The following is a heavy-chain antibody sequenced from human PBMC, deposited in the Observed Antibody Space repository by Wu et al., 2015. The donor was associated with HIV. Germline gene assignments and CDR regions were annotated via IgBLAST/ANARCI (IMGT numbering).Heavy chain of an antibody. CDR3: ARNTDSVATSLYSLGV. V-gene: IGHV1-69*13. CDR2: IIPIFNTA. D-gene: IGHD5-12*01. CDR1: GGTFSTYG. J-gene: IGHJ6*02. Sequence: QVQLVQSGAEVKKPGSSVRVSCKASGGTFSTYGVSWVRQAPGQGLDWMGRIIPIFNTADYAQTFQGRVTITADESTSTAYMELSSLKSEDTAMYYCARNTDSVATSLYSLGVWGQGTTVTVSS.